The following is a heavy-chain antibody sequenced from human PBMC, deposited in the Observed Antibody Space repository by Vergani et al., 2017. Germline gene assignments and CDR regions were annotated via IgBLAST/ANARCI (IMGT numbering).Heavy chain of an antibody. CDR2: IYTSGST. J-gene: IGHJ4*02. Sequence: QVQLQESGPGLVKPSQTLSLTCTVSGGSISSGSYYWSCIRPPAGKGLEWIGRIYTSGSTNYNPSLKSRVTISVDTSKNQFSLKLSSVTAADTAVYYCAISYSSGWYADDYWGQGTLVTVSS. CDR3: AISYSSGWYADDY. D-gene: IGHD6-19*01. CDR1: GGSISSGSYY. V-gene: IGHV4-61*02.